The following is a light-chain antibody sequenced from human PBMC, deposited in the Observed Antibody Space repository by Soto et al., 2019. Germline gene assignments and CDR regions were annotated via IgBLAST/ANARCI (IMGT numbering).Light chain of an antibody. J-gene: IGKJ1*01. CDR1: QNINTY. V-gene: IGKV1-39*01. CDR3: QQRYSIPKS. Sequence: DIQMTQSPSSLSASVGDRVTITCQATQNINTYVNWYQQKPGKAPQLLIYGASSLQSGVPSRFSGRGSGADFTLTISILHPEDVATYYCQQRYSIPKSFGQGTKVE. CDR2: GAS.